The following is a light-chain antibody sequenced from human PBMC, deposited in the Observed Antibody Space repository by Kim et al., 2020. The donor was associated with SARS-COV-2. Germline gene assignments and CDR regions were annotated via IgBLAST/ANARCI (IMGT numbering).Light chain of an antibody. J-gene: IGKJ4*01. CDR2: GAT. CDR3: QQYGRSPVS. CDR1: PGGRSSY. V-gene: IGKV3-20*01. Sequence: SHGEMAVLACRARPGGRSSYLARYQRRPGQAPRLPCYGATSGATGVPDRFSGSGYGTDFTLTICRLETEDFAVYFCQQYGRSPVSFGGGTKVDIK.